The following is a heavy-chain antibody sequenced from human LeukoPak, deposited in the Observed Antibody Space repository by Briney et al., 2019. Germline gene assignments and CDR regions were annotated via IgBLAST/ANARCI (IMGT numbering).Heavy chain of an antibody. D-gene: IGHD5-24*01. J-gene: IGHJ4*02. Sequence: GGSLRLSCTASGFTVTTYAISWVRQAPGRGLKWVSGISGSGSSTYYAHSVKGRFTISRDTSKNTLYLEMNSLRADDTAVYYCAKCGMSTIGELDYWGQGTLVTVSS. CDR1: GFTVTTYA. V-gene: IGHV3-23*01. CDR3: AKCGMSTIGELDY. CDR2: ISGSGSST.